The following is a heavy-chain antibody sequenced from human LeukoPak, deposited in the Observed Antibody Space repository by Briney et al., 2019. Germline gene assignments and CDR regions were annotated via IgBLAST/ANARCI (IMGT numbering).Heavy chain of an antibody. CDR2: IWYDGSNK. D-gene: IGHD4-17*01. J-gene: IGHJ4*02. CDR3: ASFGPYGDDY. V-gene: IGHV3-33*01. CDR1: GFTFSSYG. Sequence: PGGSLRLSCAASGFTFSSYGMHWVRQAPGKGLEWVAVIWYDGSNKYYADSVKDRFTISRDNPKNTLYLQMNSLRAEDTAVYYCASFGPYGDDYWGQGTLVTVSS.